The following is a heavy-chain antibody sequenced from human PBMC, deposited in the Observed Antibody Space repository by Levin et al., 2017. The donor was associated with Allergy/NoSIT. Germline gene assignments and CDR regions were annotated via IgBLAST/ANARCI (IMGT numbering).Heavy chain of an antibody. D-gene: IGHD1-20*01. CDR3: ARWGNTGITGTYYFDY. J-gene: IGHJ4*02. CDR1: GFTFSSYS. CDR2: ISSSSSTI. Sequence: PGGSLRLSCAASGFTFSSYSMNWVRQAPGKGLEWVSYISSSSSTIYYADSVKGRFTISRDNAKNSLYLQMNSLRAEDTAVYYCARWGNTGITGTYYFDYWGQGTLVTVSS. V-gene: IGHV3-48*01.